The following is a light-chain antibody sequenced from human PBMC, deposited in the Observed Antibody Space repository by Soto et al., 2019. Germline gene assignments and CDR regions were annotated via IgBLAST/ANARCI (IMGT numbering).Light chain of an antibody. J-gene: IGKJ4*01. V-gene: IGKV3-15*01. CDR1: QSVSSN. Sequence: EIVMTQSPGTLSVSPGERATLSCRASQSVSSNLAWYQQKPGQAPRLLIYGASTRATGLPVRFSGSGSGTDFTLTISSLQSEDFAVYYCQQYNNWPLTFGGGTKVEIK. CDR2: GAS. CDR3: QQYNNWPLT.